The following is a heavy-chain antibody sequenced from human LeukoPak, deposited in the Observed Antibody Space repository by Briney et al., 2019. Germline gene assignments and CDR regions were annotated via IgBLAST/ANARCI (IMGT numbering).Heavy chain of an antibody. CDR3: ARPPSCGSGGSCYDY. CDR2: IYPGDSES. V-gene: IGHV5-51*01. Sequence: GESLKISCKSSGYSFSNYWIGWVRQMPGKGLEWMGIIYPGDSESRYSPSFQGQVTISADKSISTAYLQWSSLKASDTAMYYCARPPSCGSGGSCYDYWGQGTLVTVSS. J-gene: IGHJ4*02. CDR1: GYSFSNYW. D-gene: IGHD2-15*01.